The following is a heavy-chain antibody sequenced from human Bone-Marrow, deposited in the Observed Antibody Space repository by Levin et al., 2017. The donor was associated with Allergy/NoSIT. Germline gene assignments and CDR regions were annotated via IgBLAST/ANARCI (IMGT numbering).Heavy chain of an antibody. V-gene: IGHV3-23*01. D-gene: IGHD6-19*01. J-gene: IGHJ4*02. CDR1: GFTFSSYA. CDR3: AKDGNSSGWYNSVDY. Sequence: GGSLRLSCAAYGFTFSSYAMSWVRQAPGKGLEWVSAISGSGGSTYYADSVKGRFTISRDNSKNTLYLQMNSLRAEDTAVYYCAKDGNSSGWYNSVDYWGQGTLVTVSS. CDR2: ISGSGGST.